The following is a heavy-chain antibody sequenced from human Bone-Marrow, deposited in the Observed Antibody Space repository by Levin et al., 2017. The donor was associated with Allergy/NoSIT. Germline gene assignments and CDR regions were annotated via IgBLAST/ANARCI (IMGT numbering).Heavy chain of an antibody. V-gene: IGHV4-39*01. Sequence: SETLSLTCAVSGGSISNTTYHWVWIRQPPGKGLEWIGNVYYTGGAHYTPSLKSRVTISVDTSKNQLSLKMTSVTATDTAIYYCARQHCSSTRCSTGWGGWFDPWGQGILVTVSS. D-gene: IGHD2-2*01. J-gene: IGHJ5*02. CDR1: GGSISNTTYH. CDR3: ARQHCSSTRCSTGWGGWFDP. CDR2: VYYTGGA.